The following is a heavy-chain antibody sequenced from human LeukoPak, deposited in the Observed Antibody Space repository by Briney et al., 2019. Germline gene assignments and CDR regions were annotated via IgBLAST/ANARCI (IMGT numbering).Heavy chain of an antibody. V-gene: IGHV3-30-3*01. CDR2: ISYDGSNK. J-gene: IGHJ6*03. Sequence: GGSLRLSCAASGFTFSSYAMHWVRQAPGKGLEWVAVISYDGSNKYYADSVKGRFTISRDNSKNTLYLQMNSLRAEDTAVYYCASFKLVPAAPFNYYMDVWGKGTTVTVSS. CDR3: ASFKLVPAAPFNYYMDV. CDR1: GFTFSSYA. D-gene: IGHD2-2*01.